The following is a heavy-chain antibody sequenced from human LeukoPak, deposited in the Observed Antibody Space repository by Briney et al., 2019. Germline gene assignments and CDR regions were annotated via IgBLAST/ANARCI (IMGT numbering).Heavy chain of an antibody. CDR1: GYNFNDHG. V-gene: IGHV1-18*04. D-gene: IGHD6-19*01. CDR2: IGVRYGNA. J-gene: IGHJ4*02. CDR3: ARGLIAVAALDY. Sequence: ASVKVSCKASGYNFNDHGITWVRQAPGQGLEWLGWIGVRYGNAVYARKVQGRLTLTVDRSTTTAYMELRSLRSDDTAVYYCARGLIAVAALDYWGQGTLVTVSS.